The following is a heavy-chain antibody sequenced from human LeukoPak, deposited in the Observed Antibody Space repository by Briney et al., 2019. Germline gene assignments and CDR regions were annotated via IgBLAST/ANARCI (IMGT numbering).Heavy chain of an antibody. CDR1: GGTSSSYA. Sequence: SAKVSCKASGGTSSSYAISWVRQAPGQGLEWMGRIIPIFGTANYAQKFQGRVTITTDESTSTAYMELSSLRSEDTAVYYCARPRRDGLITFDYWGQGTLVTVSS. J-gene: IGHJ4*02. D-gene: IGHD5-24*01. CDR3: ARPRRDGLITFDY. V-gene: IGHV1-69*05. CDR2: IIPIFGTA.